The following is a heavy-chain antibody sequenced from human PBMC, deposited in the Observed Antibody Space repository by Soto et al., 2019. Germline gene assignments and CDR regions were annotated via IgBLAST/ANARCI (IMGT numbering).Heavy chain of an antibody. CDR3: ARDPTRAGVVLQDYGMEV. Sequence: QVQLVQSGAAVRKPGSSVKVSCKASGGTLNNYAVSWVRQAPGQGLEWMGGIIPMFGTANYAQKFQDRVTITADESTSTVYVELTSLRSEDTAIYYCARDPTRAGVVLQDYGMEVWGQGTAVTDSS. V-gene: IGHV1-69*01. CDR2: IIPMFGTA. D-gene: IGHD3-3*01. J-gene: IGHJ6*01. CDR1: GGTLNNYA.